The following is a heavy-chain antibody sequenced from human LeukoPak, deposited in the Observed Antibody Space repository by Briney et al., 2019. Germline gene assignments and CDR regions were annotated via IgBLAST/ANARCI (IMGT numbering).Heavy chain of an antibody. V-gene: IGHV3-30*04. CDR1: GFTFSSYA. J-gene: IGHJ3*02. CDR2: ISYDGSNK. CDR3: ARVRRLRDDAFDI. Sequence: GSLRLSCAASGFTFSSYAMHWVRQAPGKGLEWVAVISYDGSNKYYADSVKGRFTISRDNSKNTLYLQMNSLRAEDTAVYYCARVRRLRDDAFDIWGQGTMVTVSS. D-gene: IGHD5-18*01.